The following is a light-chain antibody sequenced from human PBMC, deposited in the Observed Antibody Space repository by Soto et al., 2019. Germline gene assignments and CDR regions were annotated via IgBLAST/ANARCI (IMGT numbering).Light chain of an antibody. V-gene: IGLV1-44*01. CDR2: SNN. J-gene: IGLJ2*01. CDR3: AVWDDSLNAVV. Sequence: QSVLTQPPSVSGTPGQGVTISCSGSSSNIGSNAVNWYQQFPGTAPKLLIYSNNQGPSGVPARFSGSKSGTSASLAISGLQSEDEAGYYCAVWDDSLNAVVFGGVTKLTVL. CDR1: SSNIGSNA.